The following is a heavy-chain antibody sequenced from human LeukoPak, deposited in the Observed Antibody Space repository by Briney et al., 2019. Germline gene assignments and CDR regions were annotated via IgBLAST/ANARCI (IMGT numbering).Heavy chain of an antibody. CDR2: ITGSGGNT. CDR3: AKAASSSWPSYYYGMDV. CDR1: GFIFSSYS. J-gene: IGHJ6*02. Sequence: GGSLRLSRAASGFIFSSYSMSWVRQAPGKGLEWVSVITGSGGNTYYADSVKGRFTISKDNSKNTVYLQMSSLRVDDTAVYYCAKAASSSWPSYYYGMDVWGQGTTVTVSS. D-gene: IGHD6-13*01. V-gene: IGHV3-23*01.